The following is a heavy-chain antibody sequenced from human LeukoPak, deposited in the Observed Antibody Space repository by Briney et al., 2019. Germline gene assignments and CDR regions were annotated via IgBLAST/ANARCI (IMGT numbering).Heavy chain of an antibody. V-gene: IGHV3-21*01. J-gene: IGHJ3*02. Sequence: GGSLRLSCAASGFTFSSYSMNWVRQAPGKGLEWVSSISSSSSYTYCADSVKGRFTISRDDSESTLYLQMNSLRADDTAVYYCAKDGGTAMVTDAFDIWGQGTMVTVSS. D-gene: IGHD5-18*01. CDR2: ISSSSSYT. CDR1: GFTFSSYS. CDR3: AKDGGTAMVTDAFDI.